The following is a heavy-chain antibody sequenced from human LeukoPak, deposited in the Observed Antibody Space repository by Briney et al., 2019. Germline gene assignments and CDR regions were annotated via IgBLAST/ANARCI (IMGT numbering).Heavy chain of an antibody. Sequence: GGSLRLSCAASGFTFSSYSMNWVRQAPGKGLEWVSSISSSSSYIYYADSVKGRFTISRDNAKNSLYLQMNSLRAEDTAVYYCARTYYYDSSGYYLYSKDAFDIWGQGTMVTVSS. CDR1: GFTFSSYS. V-gene: IGHV3-21*01. CDR2: ISSSSSYI. CDR3: ARTYYYDSSGYYLYSKDAFDI. J-gene: IGHJ3*02. D-gene: IGHD3-22*01.